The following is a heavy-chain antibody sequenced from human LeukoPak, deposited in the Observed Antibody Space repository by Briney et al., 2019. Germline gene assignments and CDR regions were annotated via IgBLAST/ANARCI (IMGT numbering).Heavy chain of an antibody. CDR1: GYTFTVYY. CDR3: ARDPGSSYYDFWSGYFTSAEYNWFDP. D-gene: IGHD3-3*01. V-gene: IGHV1-2*02. J-gene: IGHJ5*02. CDR2: INPNSGGT. Sequence: GASVKASCKASGYTFTVYYIHWVRQAPGQGLEYMGWINPNSGGTNYEQKFQGRVTMTRDTSISTAYMELRSLRSDDTAVYYCARDPGSSYYDFWSGYFTSAEYNWFDPWGQGTLVTVSS.